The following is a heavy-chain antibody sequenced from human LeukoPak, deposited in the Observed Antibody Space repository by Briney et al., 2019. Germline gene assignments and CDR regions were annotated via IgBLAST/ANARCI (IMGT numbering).Heavy chain of an antibody. V-gene: IGHV3-7*03. CDR3: ARAADTAMVVSWFDP. CDR1: GFTFSSYW. Sequence: GGSLRLSCAASGFTFSSYWMSWVCQAPGKGLEWVANIKQDGSEKYYVDSVKGRFTISRDNAKNSLYLQMNSLRAEDTAVYYCARAADTAMVVSWFDPWGQVTLVTVSS. J-gene: IGHJ5*02. D-gene: IGHD5-18*01. CDR2: IKQDGSEK.